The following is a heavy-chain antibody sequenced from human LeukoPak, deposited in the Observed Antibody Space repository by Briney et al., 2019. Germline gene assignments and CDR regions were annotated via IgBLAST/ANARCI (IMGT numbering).Heavy chain of an antibody. CDR3: AKDPQYYYGSGSYN. V-gene: IGHV3-23*01. Sequence: GGSLRLSCAASGFTFSSYAMSWVRQAPGKGLEWVSAISGSGGSTYYTDSVKGRFTISRDNSKNTLYLQMDSLRAEDTAVYYCAKDPQYYYGSGSYNWGQGTLVTVSS. J-gene: IGHJ4*02. D-gene: IGHD3-10*01. CDR2: ISGSGGST. CDR1: GFTFSSYA.